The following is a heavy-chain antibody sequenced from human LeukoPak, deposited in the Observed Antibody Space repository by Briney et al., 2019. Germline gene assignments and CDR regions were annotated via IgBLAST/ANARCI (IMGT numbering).Heavy chain of an antibody. J-gene: IGHJ4*02. CDR3: ARGREIHGGSDTKLDDY. CDR1: GYSFTDYY. Sequence: ASVRVSCKASGYSFTDYYMHWVRQAPGQGLEWMGWISPRSGDTSYAQKFQGRVTMTRDTSINTVDMDLSGLTSDDTAVFYCARGREIHGGSDTKLDDYWGQGTLVTVSS. V-gene: IGHV1-2*02. CDR2: ISPRSGDT. D-gene: IGHD3-16*01.